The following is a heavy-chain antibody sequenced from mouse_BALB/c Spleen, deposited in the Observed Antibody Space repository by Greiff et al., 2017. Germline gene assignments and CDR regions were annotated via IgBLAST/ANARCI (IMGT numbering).Heavy chain of an antibody. D-gene: IGHD3-1*01. CDR1: GFTFSSFG. J-gene: IGHJ2*01. CDR2: ISSGSSTI. V-gene: IGHV5-17*02. CDR3: ARSGERDYFDY. Sequence: EVKLVESGGGLVQPGGSRKLSCAASGFTFSSFGMHWVRQAPEKGLEWVAYISSGSSTIYYADTVKGRFTISRDNPKNTLFLQMTSLRSEDTAMYYCARSGERDYFDYWGQGTTLTVSS.